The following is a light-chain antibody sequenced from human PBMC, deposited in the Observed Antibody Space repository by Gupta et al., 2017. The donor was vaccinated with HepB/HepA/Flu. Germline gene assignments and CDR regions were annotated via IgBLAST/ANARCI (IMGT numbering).Light chain of an antibody. CDR3: CSSAGSHYV. CDR1: RGDVGAYNY. CDR2: DVN. J-gene: IGLJ1*01. V-gene: IGLV2-11*01. Sequence: QSALTQPRSVSGSPGQSVTIPCTGTRGDVGAYNYVSWYQQFPGKAPKLMIYDVNKRPTGVPDRFSASKSGNTASLTISGLQAEDEADYYCCSSAGSHYVFGTGTKVTVL.